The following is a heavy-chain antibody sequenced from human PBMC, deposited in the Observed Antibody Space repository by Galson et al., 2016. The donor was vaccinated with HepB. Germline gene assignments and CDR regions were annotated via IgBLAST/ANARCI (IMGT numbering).Heavy chain of an antibody. Sequence: SLRLSCAASGFSFSNYIMHWVRQAPGKGLEWVSSISSTSSYIYYADSVKGRFTISRDNAKNSLYLQMYTLRAEDTAVYYCARTHPVYHYYAMDVWGQGTTVTVSS. CDR2: ISSTSSYI. D-gene: IGHD1-14*01. J-gene: IGHJ6*02. V-gene: IGHV3-21*01. CDR3: ARTHPVYHYYAMDV. CDR1: GFSFSNYI.